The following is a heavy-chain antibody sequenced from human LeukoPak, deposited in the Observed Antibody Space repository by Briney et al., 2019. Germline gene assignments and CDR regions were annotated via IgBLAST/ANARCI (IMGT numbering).Heavy chain of an antibody. J-gene: IGHJ4*02. CDR2: IVPVHGGNT. V-gene: IGHV4-38-2*02. CDR3: AGDDYSNHDSAD. CDR1: GYSISSGFY. D-gene: IGHD4-11*01. Sequence: SETLSLTCTVSGYSISSGFYWAWIRQPPGKGLEWIGNIVPVHGGNTKYSSSLKGRVTISADTSKNQFSLRLNSVTAADAAVYYCAGDDYSNHDSADWGQGTPVTVSS.